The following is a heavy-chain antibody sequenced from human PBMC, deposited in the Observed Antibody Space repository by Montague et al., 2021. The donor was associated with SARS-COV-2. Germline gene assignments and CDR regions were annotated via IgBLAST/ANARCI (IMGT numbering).Heavy chain of an antibody. J-gene: IGHJ4*02. Sequence: SETLSLTCAVSGGSISSSNWWSWVRQPPGKVLEWIGEIYHSGSTNYNPSLKRRVTISVDKSKNQFSLKLSSVTAADTAVYYCARTLLGYCSSTSSYGARPRYYFDYWGQGTLVTVSS. CDR3: ARTLLGYCSSTSSYGARPRYYFDY. CDR2: IYHSGST. V-gene: IGHV4-4*02. D-gene: IGHD2-2*01. CDR1: GGSISSSNW.